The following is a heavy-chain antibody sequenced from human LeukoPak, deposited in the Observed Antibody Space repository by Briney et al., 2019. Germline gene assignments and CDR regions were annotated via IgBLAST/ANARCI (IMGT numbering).Heavy chain of an antibody. J-gene: IGHJ4*02. CDR3: ASLYGDYGDRNFDY. CDR2: ISSSSSYI. D-gene: IGHD4-17*01. V-gene: IGHV3-21*01. Sequence: GGSLRLSCAASGFTFSSYSMNWVRQAPGKGLEWVSSISSSSSYIYYADSVKGRFTISRDNAKNSLYLQMNSLRAEDTAVYYCASLYGDYGDRNFDYWGQGTLVTVSS. CDR1: GFTFSSYS.